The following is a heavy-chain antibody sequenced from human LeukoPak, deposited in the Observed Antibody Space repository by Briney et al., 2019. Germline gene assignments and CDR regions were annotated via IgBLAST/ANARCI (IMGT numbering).Heavy chain of an antibody. D-gene: IGHD3-3*01. CDR1: GYTFNSYG. Sequence: GASVKVSCKASGYTFNSYGISWVRQAPGQGLEWMGWISAYNGNTNYAQKLQGRVTMTTDTSTSTAYMELRSLRSDDTAVYYCARDRGRNYDFWSGYHPPDYWGQGTLVTVSS. J-gene: IGHJ4*02. CDR2: ISAYNGNT. CDR3: ARDRGRNYDFWSGYHPPDY. V-gene: IGHV1-18*01.